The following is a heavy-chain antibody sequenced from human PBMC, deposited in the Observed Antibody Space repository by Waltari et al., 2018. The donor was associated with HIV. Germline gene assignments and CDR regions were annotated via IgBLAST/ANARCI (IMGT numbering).Heavy chain of an antibody. CDR2: INHSGTT. CDR3: AREAGYNSGWYGGYYFDF. D-gene: IGHD6-19*01. J-gene: IGHJ4*02. CDR1: GGPLSGYY. Sequence: QVQLQQWGARQLKASDTLSLTCAVYGGPLSGYYWTWIRQSPGKALEWIGEINHSGTTNYSPSLKSRVTISRDTSKNQFALKLTSVTAADTAVYYCAREAGYNSGWYGGYYFDFWGQGALVTVSS. V-gene: IGHV4-34*01.